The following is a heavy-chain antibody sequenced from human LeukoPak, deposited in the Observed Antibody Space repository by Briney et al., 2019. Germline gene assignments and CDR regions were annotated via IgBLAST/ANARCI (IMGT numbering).Heavy chain of an antibody. CDR3: ARQYYYDSSGYQLDY. D-gene: IGHD3-22*01. CDR2: IYYSGST. V-gene: IGHV4-39*01. Sequence: NTSETLSLTCTVSGGSISSSSYYWGWLRQPPGKGLEWIGSIYYSGSTYYNPSLKSRVTISVDTSKNQFSLKVSSVTAADTAVYYCARQYYYDSSGYQLDYWGQGTLVTVSS. CDR1: GGSISSSSYY. J-gene: IGHJ4*02.